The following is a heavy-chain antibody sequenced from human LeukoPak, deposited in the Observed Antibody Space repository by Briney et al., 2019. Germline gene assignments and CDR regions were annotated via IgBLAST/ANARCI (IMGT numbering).Heavy chain of an antibody. V-gene: IGHV3-30*03. D-gene: IGHD3-22*01. Sequence: GGSLRLSCAASEFTFNSHVMHWFRQAPGKGLEWVAVISADGKTAYYADSLKGRFTISRDNVKNTLYLQMNSLRAEDTAVYYCARDLPAYYDSSGYLAGYWGQGTLVTVSS. CDR3: ARDLPAYYDSSGYLAGY. CDR1: EFTFNSHV. J-gene: IGHJ4*02. CDR2: ISADGKTA.